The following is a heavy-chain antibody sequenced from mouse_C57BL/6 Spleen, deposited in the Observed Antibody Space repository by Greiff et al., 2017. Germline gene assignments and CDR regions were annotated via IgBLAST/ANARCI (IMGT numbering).Heavy chain of an antibody. CDR2: LYPGDGDT. CDR1: GYAFSSYW. Sequence: VQLQQSGAELVKPGASVKISCKASGYAFSSYWMNWVKQRPGQGLEWIGQLYPGDGDTKYNGKFKGTAPLTADKYSSTAYMQLSSLTSEDSEVYVCARGGLWGYYCDMDYWGQGTSVTVAA. CDR3: ARGGLWGYYCDMDY. J-gene: IGHJ4*01. V-gene: IGHV1-80*01.